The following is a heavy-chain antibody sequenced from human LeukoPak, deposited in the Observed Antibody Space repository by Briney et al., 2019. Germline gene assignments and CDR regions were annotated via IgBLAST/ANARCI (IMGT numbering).Heavy chain of an antibody. V-gene: IGHV3-30*04. Sequence: PGGSLRLSCAASGFTFSSYAMHWVRQAPGKGLEWVAVISYDGSNKYYADSVKGRFTISRDNSKNTLYLQMNSLRAEDTAVYYCASSSWNGVGLDYWGQGTLVTVSS. CDR1: GFTFSSYA. J-gene: IGHJ4*02. D-gene: IGHD1-1*01. CDR3: ASSSWNGVGLDY. CDR2: ISYDGSNK.